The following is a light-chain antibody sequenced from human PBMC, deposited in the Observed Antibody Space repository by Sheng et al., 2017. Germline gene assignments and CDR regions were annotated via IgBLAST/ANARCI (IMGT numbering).Light chain of an antibody. Sequence: NFMLTQPHSVSGSPGMTVAISCTRSSGSIGSNYVQWYQQRPGSSPTAVIFEDNQRPSGVPDRFSGSLDSSSNSASLTISGLKTEDEADYYCQSYDSSNHGVFGGGTKLTVL. CDR3: QSYDSSNHGV. CDR2: EDN. CDR1: SGSIGSNY. J-gene: IGLJ3*02. V-gene: IGLV6-57*01.